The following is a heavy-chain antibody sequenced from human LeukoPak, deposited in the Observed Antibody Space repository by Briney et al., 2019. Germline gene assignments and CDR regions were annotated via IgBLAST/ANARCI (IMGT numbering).Heavy chain of an antibody. Sequence: SQTLSLTCTVSGGSISSGDYYWSWIRQPPGKGLGWIGYIYYSGSTYYNPSLKSRVTISVDTSKNQFSLKLSSVTAADTAVYYCARDHQQLGDRWFDPWGQGTLVTVSS. CDR1: GGSISSGDYY. D-gene: IGHD6-6*01. J-gene: IGHJ5*02. CDR3: ARDHQQLGDRWFDP. V-gene: IGHV4-30-4*08. CDR2: IYYSGST.